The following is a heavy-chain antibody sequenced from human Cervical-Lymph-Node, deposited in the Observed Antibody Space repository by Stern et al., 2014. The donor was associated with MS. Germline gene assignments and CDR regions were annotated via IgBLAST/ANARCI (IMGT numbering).Heavy chain of an antibody. J-gene: IGHJ4*02. D-gene: IGHD6-19*01. CDR1: GYNFTSYW. Sequence: VQLVQSGAEVRKPGESLKISCKASGYNFTSYWIGWVRQMPGKGLEWMGIIYPGDSDPRYSPSFQGQVTISADKSTSTAYLQWSSLKASGTAMYYCARHDPNSGWYFFDYWGQGTLVSVSS. CDR3: ARHDPNSGWYFFDY. V-gene: IGHV5-51*01. CDR2: IYPGDSDP.